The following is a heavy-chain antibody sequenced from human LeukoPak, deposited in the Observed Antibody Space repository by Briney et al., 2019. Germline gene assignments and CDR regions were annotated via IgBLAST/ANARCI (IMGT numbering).Heavy chain of an antibody. Sequence: ASVKVSCKASEYTFTKYSIHWVRQAPGQGLEWMGMINPSDGATTYAQRFQGRVTMTRDMSTTTVYMDLRSLRSEDTAVYYCARDPSRGYYAFDIWGQGTMVTVST. V-gene: IGHV1-46*01. J-gene: IGHJ3*02. CDR2: INPSDGAT. CDR3: ARDPSRGYYAFDI. CDR1: EYTFTKYS. D-gene: IGHD3-3*01.